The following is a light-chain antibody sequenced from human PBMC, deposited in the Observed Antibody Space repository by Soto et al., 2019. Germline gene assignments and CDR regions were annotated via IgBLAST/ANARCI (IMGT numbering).Light chain of an antibody. V-gene: IGLV3-1*01. CDR2: QDS. J-gene: IGLJ2*01. CDR1: KLGDKY. CDR3: QAWESSVV. Sequence: SYELTQPPSVSVSPGQTASITCSGDKLGDKYACWYQQKPGQSPVLVIYQDSKRPSGIPERFSGSNSGNTATLTISGTQAMDEADYSCQAWESSVVFGGGTQLTVL.